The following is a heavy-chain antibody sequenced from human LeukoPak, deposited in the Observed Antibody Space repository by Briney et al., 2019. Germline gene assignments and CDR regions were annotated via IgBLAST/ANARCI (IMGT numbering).Heavy chain of an antibody. CDR2: VSSNGGST. CDR1: GFTFSRYA. V-gene: IGHV3-64D*06. D-gene: IGHD3-10*01. CDR3: VKDGSGTYYTYYFDY. Sequence: GGSLRLSCSASGFTFSRYAMHWVRQAPGKGLEYVSAVSSNGGSTYYADSVKGRFTISRDNSKNTLYLQMSSLRAEDTAVYYCVKDGSGTYYTYYFDYWGQGTLVTVSS. J-gene: IGHJ4*02.